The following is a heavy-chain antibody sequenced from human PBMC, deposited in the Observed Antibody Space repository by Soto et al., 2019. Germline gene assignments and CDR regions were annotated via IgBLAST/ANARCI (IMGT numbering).Heavy chain of an antibody. CDR2: INAGNGNT. V-gene: IGHV1-3*01. CDR3: ARGITFFGVASLGWYFDV. Sequence: QVQLVQSGAEVKKPGASVKVSCKASGFIFTNYALHWVRHAPGQRLEWMGWINAGNGNTEYSQKFQGRVTITKDTSASTAYMELSSLKAEDTAVYYGARGITFFGVASLGWYFDVWGRGSLVTVSS. J-gene: IGHJ2*01. D-gene: IGHD3-3*01. CDR1: GFIFTNYA.